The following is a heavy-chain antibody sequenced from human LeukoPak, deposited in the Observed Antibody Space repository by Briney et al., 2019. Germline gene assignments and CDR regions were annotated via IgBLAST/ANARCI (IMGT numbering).Heavy chain of an antibody. CDR1: GYGFTTYW. CDR2: IYPGDSDT. CDR3: ARRNQLRGYSYGPYFDY. Sequence: GESLKISCKGSGYGFTTYWIGWVRQMPGKGLEWMGIIYPGDSDTRYSPSFQGQVTISADKSISTAYLQWSSLKASDTAMYYCARRNQLRGYSYGPYFDYWGQGTLVTVSS. J-gene: IGHJ4*02. V-gene: IGHV5-51*01. D-gene: IGHD5-18*01.